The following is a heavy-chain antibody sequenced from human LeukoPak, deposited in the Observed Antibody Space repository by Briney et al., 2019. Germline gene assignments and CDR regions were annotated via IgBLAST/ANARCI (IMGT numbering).Heavy chain of an antibody. D-gene: IGHD6-13*01. Sequence: PGGSLRLSCAASGFTFSSYSMNWVRQAPGKGLEWVSSISSSSSYIYYADSVKGRFTISRDNSKNTLYLQMNSLRAEDTAVYYCARYSKSWYVPIFDYWGQGTLVTVSS. V-gene: IGHV3-21*04. CDR2: ISSSSSYI. CDR3: ARYSKSWYVPIFDY. CDR1: GFTFSSYS. J-gene: IGHJ4*02.